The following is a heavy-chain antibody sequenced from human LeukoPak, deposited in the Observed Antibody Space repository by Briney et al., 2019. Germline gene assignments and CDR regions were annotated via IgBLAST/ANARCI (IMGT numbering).Heavy chain of an antibody. CDR1: GGSITRGTYF. CDR2: VYTSGTT. Sequence: SETLSLTCTVSGGSITRGTYFWTWIRQPAGKGLEWIGRVYTSGTTDYNPSLKSRVTMSVDMSKNQFSLKLKSVTAADTAVYYCARVNPYRGNTIDYWGQGTLVTVSS. D-gene: IGHD1-26*01. V-gene: IGHV4-61*02. J-gene: IGHJ4*02. CDR3: ARVNPYRGNTIDY.